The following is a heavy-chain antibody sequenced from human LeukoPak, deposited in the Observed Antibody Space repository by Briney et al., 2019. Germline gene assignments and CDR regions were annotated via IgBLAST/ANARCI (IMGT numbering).Heavy chain of an antibody. CDR3: AGDQYGMDV. Sequence: PSETLSLTCTVSGGSIKSFYWNWIRQPPGKGLGWIGYIYYSGTTSSNPSLESRVSMSVDTSKNQFSLKLSSVTAADTAVYFCAGDQYGMDVWGQGTTVTVS. V-gene: IGHV4-59*12. CDR1: GGSIKSFY. J-gene: IGHJ6*02. CDR2: IYYSGTT.